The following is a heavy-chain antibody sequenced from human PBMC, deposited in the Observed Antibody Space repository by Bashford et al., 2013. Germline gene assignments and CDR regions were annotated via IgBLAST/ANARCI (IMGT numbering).Heavy chain of an antibody. V-gene: IGHV3-30-3*01. D-gene: IGHD2-2*01. J-gene: IGHJ5*02. CDR3: CAKESSTSKFHLDL. CDR2: YHMMEAI. Sequence: GGPLRLSCAASGFTFSSYAMHWVRQAPGKGAGVGWQLYHMMEAINTTQTPVTGRFTISRDNPKTTLYLQMDSLRPEDSGYLFFCAKESSTSKFHLDLWGPGTPGHPSPQ. CDR1: GFTFSSYA.